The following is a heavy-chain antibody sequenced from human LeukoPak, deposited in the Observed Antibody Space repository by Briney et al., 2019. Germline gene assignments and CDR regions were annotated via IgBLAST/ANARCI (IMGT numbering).Heavy chain of an antibody. J-gene: IGHJ4*02. CDR2: IRNKPSSYST. Sequence: PGGSLRLSCAASGFTFSDHYMDWVRQAPGRGLEWLGRIRNKPSSYSTEYAASVKGRFTISRDDSKSIAYLQMNSLKTEDTAVYYCTRRGYSYGYLDYWGQGTLVTVSS. CDR1: GFTFSDHY. CDR3: TRRGYSYGYLDY. D-gene: IGHD5-18*01. V-gene: IGHV3-72*01.